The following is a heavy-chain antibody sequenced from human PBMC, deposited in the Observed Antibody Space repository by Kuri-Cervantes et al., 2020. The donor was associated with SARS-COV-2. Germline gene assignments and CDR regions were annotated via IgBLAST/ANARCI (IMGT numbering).Heavy chain of an antibody. CDR2: ISWNSGSI. V-gene: IGHV3-9*01. J-gene: IGHJ4*02. CDR3: AKDLTYRLGYCSGGSCGGFVY. D-gene: IGHD2-15*01. CDR1: GFTFDDYA. Sequence: GGSLRLSCAASGFTFDDYAMHWVRQAPGKGLEWVSGISWNSGSIGYADSVKGRFTISRDNAKNSLYLQMNSLRAEDTALYYCAKDLTYRLGYCSGGSCGGFVYWGQGTLVTVSS.